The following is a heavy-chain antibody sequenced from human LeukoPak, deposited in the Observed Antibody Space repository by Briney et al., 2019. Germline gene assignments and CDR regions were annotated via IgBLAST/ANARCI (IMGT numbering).Heavy chain of an antibody. CDR3: ARRGGDSYGQETHYFDY. D-gene: IGHD5-18*01. Sequence: GGSLRISCTASGFIFSGYDMHWVRQAPGKGMGWVAFIRYDGSKKFYAVSVKGRFTISRDNSKNTLFLEVNGLRAVDTAVYYCARRGGDSYGQETHYFDYWGQGTLVTVSS. CDR1: GFIFSGYD. V-gene: IGHV3-30*02. CDR2: IRYDGSKK. J-gene: IGHJ4*02.